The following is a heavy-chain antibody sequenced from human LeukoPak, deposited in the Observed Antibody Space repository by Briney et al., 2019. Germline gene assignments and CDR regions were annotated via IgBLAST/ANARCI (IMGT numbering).Heavy chain of an antibody. CDR1: GFTFSSYS. J-gene: IGHJ4*02. CDR3: AKDRSLAPMVDSFDY. Sequence: GGSLRLSCAASGFTFSSYSMNWVRQAPGKGLEWVSTISGSGGSTYYADSVKGRFTISRDNSKNTLFLQMNSLRAEDTAVYYCAKDRSLAPMVDSFDYWGQGTLVTVSS. CDR2: ISGSGGST. V-gene: IGHV3-23*01. D-gene: IGHD3-10*01.